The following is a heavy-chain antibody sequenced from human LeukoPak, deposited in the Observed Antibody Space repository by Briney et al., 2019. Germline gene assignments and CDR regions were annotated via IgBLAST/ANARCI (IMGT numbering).Heavy chain of an antibody. Sequence: SETLSLTCTVSGGSIRSGGYSWSWIRQPPGRGLEWIGYIYYSGSTYYNPSLKSRVTISVDTSKNQFSLKLSSVTAADTAVYYCARESNYYGSGTGWFDPWGQGTLVTVSS. D-gene: IGHD3-10*01. J-gene: IGHJ5*02. V-gene: IGHV4-30-4*07. CDR3: ARESNYYGSGTGWFDP. CDR2: IYYSGST. CDR1: GGSIRSGGYS.